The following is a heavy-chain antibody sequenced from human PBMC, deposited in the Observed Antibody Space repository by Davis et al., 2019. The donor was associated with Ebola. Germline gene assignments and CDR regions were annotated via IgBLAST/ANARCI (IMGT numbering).Heavy chain of an antibody. CDR2: VYYSGST. Sequence: MPSETLSLTCTVSGGSISSYYWSWIRKPPGKGLEWIGLVYYSGSTNYNPSLKSRVIISVDTSKNQFSLKLTSVTAADTAVYYCASGRNNWFDPWGQGTLVTVSS. CDR3: ASGRNNWFDP. CDR1: GGSISSYY. J-gene: IGHJ5*02. D-gene: IGHD1-26*01. V-gene: IGHV4-59*01.